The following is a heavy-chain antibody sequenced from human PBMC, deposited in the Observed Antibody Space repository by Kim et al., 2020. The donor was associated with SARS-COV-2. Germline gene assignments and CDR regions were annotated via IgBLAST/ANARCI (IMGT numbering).Heavy chain of an antibody. V-gene: IGHV4-31*02. J-gene: IGHJ5*02. D-gene: IGHD2-15*01. CDR3: ARVVVGATGWFDP. Sequence: YNPSLKSRVTISVDTSKNQFSRKLSSVTAADTAVYYCARVVVGATGWFDPWGQGTLVTVSS.